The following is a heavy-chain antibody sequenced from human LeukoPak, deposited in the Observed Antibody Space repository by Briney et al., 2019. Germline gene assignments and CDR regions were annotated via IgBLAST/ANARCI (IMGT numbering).Heavy chain of an antibody. J-gene: IGHJ4*02. V-gene: IGHV3-23*01. Sequence: PGGSLRLSCAASGFTFSSYAMSWVRQAPGKGLEWVSAISGSGGSTYYADSVKGRFTISRDNSKNTLYLQMSSLRAEDTAVYYCAKAQRPNSGYLGFLVDYWGQGTLVTVSS. D-gene: IGHD5-12*01. CDR1: GFTFSSYA. CDR3: AKAQRPNSGYLGFLVDY. CDR2: ISGSGGST.